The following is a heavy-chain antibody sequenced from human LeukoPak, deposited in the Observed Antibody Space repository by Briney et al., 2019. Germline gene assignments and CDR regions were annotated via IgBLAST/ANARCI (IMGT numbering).Heavy chain of an antibody. CDR2: IRYDGSNK. D-gene: IGHD3-3*01. J-gene: IGHJ5*02. CDR3: AKADGFWSGPGFGP. V-gene: IGHV3-30*02. Sequence: GSLRLSCAASGFTFSSYGMHWVRQAPGKGLEWVAFIRYDGSNKYYADSVKGRFTISRDNSKNTLYLQMNSLRAEDTAVYYCAKADGFWSGPGFGPWGQGTLVTVSS. CDR1: GFTFSSYG.